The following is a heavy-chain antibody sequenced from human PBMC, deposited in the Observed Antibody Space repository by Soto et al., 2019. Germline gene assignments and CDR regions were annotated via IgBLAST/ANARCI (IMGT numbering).Heavy chain of an antibody. V-gene: IGHV3-23*01. CDR3: AKYISVVAARTPSYYYYGMDV. CDR2: ISGSGDST. D-gene: IGHD2-15*01. Sequence: GGSLRLSCAASGFTFSSYAMSWVRQAPGKGLEWVSAISGSGDSTYYADSVKGRFTISRDNSKNTLYLQMNSLRAEDTAVYYCAKYISVVAARTPSYYYYGMDVWGQGTTVSAP. J-gene: IGHJ6*02. CDR1: GFTFSSYA.